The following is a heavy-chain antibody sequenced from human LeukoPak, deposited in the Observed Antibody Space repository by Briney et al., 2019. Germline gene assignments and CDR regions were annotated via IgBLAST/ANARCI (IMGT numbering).Heavy chain of an antibody. V-gene: IGHV1-8*01. J-gene: IGHJ6*03. CDR1: GYTFTSYD. CDR3: ARGDAGYSSSWYSYYYYMDV. CDR2: MNPNSGNT. Sequence: GASVKVSCKASGYTFTSYDTNWVRQATGQGLEWMGWMNPNSGNTGYAQKFQGRVTMTRNTSITTAYMELSSLRSEDTAVYYCARGDAGYSSSWYSYYYYMDVWGKGTTVTISS. D-gene: IGHD6-13*01.